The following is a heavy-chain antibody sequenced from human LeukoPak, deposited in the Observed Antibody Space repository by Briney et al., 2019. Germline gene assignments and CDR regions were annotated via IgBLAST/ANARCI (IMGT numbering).Heavy chain of an antibody. D-gene: IGHD3-10*01. J-gene: IGHJ4*02. CDR3: ARDPLWFGESFDY. V-gene: IGHV3-66*01. CDR2: IYSGGST. Sequence: GGSLRLSCAASGFTFDDYGMSWVRQAPGKGLEWVSVIYSGGSTYYADSVKGRFTISRDNAKNSLYLQMNSLRAEDTAVYYCARDPLWFGESFDYWGQGTLVTVSS. CDR1: GFTFDDYG.